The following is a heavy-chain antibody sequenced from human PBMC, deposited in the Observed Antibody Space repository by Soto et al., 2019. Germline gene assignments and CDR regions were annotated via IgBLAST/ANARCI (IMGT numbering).Heavy chain of an antibody. D-gene: IGHD6-19*01. Sequence: SETLSLTCTVSGGSISSYYWSWIRQPPGKGLEWIGYIYYSGSTNYNPSLKSRVTISVDTSKNQFSLKLSSVTAADTAVYYCARHKGSGWYVWFDPWGQGTLVTVSS. J-gene: IGHJ5*02. CDR1: GGSISSYY. V-gene: IGHV4-59*08. CDR3: ARHKGSGWYVWFDP. CDR2: IYYSGST.